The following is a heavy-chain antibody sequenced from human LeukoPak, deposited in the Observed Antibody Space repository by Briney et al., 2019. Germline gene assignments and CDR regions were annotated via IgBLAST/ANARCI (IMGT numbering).Heavy chain of an antibody. CDR3: VRDNVGGNYYYYYGMDV. J-gene: IGHJ6*02. V-gene: IGHV3-66*01. Sequence: PGGSLRLSCAASGFTVSSNYMNWVRQAPGKRLEWVSVIYSGGNTYYTDSVRGRFTISRDSSKNTLYLQLNSLRAEDTAVYYCVRDNVGGNYYYYYGMDVWGQGTTVTVSS. CDR2: IYSGGNT. CDR1: GFTVSSNY. D-gene: IGHD2-15*01.